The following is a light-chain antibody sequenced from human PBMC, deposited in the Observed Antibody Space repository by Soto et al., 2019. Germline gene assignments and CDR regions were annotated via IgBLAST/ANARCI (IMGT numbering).Light chain of an antibody. J-gene: IGLJ3*02. CDR1: SSNIGSNY. Sequence: QSVLTQPPSASGTPGQRVTISCSGSSSNIGSNYVYWYQQLPGTAPKLLIYSNNQRPSGVPDRFSGSKSGTSASLVISGLRSEDEADYYCAAWDDSLSGPDWVFGGGTKLTVL. CDR2: SNN. V-gene: IGLV1-47*02. CDR3: AAWDDSLSGPDWV.